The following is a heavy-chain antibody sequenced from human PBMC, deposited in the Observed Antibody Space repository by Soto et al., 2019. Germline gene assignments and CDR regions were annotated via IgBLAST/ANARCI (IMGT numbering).Heavy chain of an antibody. J-gene: IGHJ5*02. D-gene: IGHD6-13*01. CDR2: IKEDGSEK. CDR3: ARDFQPNYGSSWAHH. Sequence: GSLRLSCTGSGFTFSIYCMSLVLQAPGKGLKWVANIKEDGSEKNYVDSVQGRFTISRDNAKNILYLQMNSLRADDTAVYYCARDFQPNYGSSWAHHWGQGALVTVSS. CDR1: GFTFSIYC. V-gene: IGHV3-7*01.